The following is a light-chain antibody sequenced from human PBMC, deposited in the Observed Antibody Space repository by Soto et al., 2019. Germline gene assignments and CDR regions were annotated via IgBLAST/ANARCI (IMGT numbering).Light chain of an antibody. CDR2: KAS. CDR1: QTISSW. Sequence: DIQMTQSPSTLSGSVGDRVTITCRASQTISSWLAWYQRKPGKAPKLLIYKASTLKSGVPSRFSGSGSGTEFTLTISSLQPDDFATYYCQHYNSYSEAFGQGTKVEL. CDR3: QHYNSYSEA. J-gene: IGKJ1*01. V-gene: IGKV1-5*03.